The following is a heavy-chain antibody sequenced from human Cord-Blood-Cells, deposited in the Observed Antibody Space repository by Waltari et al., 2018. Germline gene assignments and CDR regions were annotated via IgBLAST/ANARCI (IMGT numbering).Heavy chain of an antibody. Sequence: QVQLVQSGAEVKKPGSSVKVSCKASGGTFSSYAISWVRPAPGQGLEWMGGVIPGLGTANYAKKFQGRITITADESTSTAYMGLSSLRSEDTAVYYCARGHSSSWYYFDYWGQGTRVTVSS. V-gene: IGHV1-69*01. D-gene: IGHD6-13*01. CDR1: GGTFSSYA. CDR3: ARGHSSSWYYFDY. J-gene: IGHJ4*02. CDR2: VIPGLGTA.